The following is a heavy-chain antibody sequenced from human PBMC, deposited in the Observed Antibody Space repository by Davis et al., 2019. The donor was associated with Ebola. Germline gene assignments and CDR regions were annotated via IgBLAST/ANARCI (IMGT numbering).Heavy chain of an antibody. J-gene: IGHJ4*02. D-gene: IGHD2-21*02. Sequence: GESLKISCAASGFTFSSYWIHWVRQAPGKGLVWLSRINTVGSTTNYADSVKGRFTISRDNSQNTVYLQMNSLRAEDTALYYCAKEEAYCGGDCYGYFDSWGQGTLVTVSS. CDR1: GFTFSSYW. V-gene: IGHV3-74*01. CDR2: INTVGSTT. CDR3: AKEEAYCGGDCYGYFDS.